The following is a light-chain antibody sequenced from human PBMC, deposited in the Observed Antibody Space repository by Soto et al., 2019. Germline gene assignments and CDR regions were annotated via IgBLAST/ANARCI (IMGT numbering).Light chain of an antibody. CDR3: QQYGNSPPTT. CDR2: GAS. CDR1: QSVSSSY. J-gene: IGKJ2*01. V-gene: IGKV3-20*01. Sequence: EIVLTQSPGTLSLSPGERATLSCRASQSVSSSYLAWYQQKPVQAPRVLIYGASSRATGIPDRFSGSGSGTEFTLTISRLEPEDFAVYFCQQYGNSPPTTFGQGTKVEIK.